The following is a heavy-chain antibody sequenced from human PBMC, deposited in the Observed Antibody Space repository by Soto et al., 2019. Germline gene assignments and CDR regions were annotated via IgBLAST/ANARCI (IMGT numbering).Heavy chain of an antibody. CDR1: GGSFSPNY. CDR2: IYYGGTT. J-gene: IGHJ5*01. V-gene: IGHV4-59*08. D-gene: IGHD3-10*01. CDR3: ARLGRYYQSLDS. Sequence: LETLSLTCPFSGGSFSPNYWIWIRQSPGKGLEWVGYIYYGGTTSYNPSLKSRVTISLETSKSQFSLRLTSVTAADTAVYYCARLGRYYQSLDSWGPGTLVTVSS.